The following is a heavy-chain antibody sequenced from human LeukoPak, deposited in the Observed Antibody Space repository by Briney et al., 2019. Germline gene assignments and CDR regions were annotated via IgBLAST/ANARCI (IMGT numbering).Heavy chain of an antibody. V-gene: IGHV3-53*01. CDR2: IYSGGST. Sequence: GGSLRLSCAASGFTVSSKYMNWVRQAPGKGLEWVSVIYSGGSTYYADSVKGRFTISRDNAKNSLYLQMNSLRAEDTAVYYCARDLNWETYWGQGTLVSVSS. CDR3: ARDLNWETY. D-gene: IGHD7-27*01. J-gene: IGHJ4*02. CDR1: GFTVSSKY.